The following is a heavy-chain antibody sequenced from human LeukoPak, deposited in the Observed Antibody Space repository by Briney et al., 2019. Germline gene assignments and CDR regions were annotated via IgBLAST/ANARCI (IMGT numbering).Heavy chain of an antibody. Sequence: SETLSLTCTVSGGSISSSSYYWGWIRQPPGKGLEWIGSIYYSGSTYYNPSLKSRVTISVDTSKNQFSLKLSSVTAADTAVYYCARHWTDHGGSYYFIGGFDYWGQGTLVTVSS. CDR3: ARHWTDHGGSYYFIGGFDY. CDR2: IYYSGST. D-gene: IGHD1-26*01. CDR1: GGSISSSSYY. V-gene: IGHV4-39*01. J-gene: IGHJ4*02.